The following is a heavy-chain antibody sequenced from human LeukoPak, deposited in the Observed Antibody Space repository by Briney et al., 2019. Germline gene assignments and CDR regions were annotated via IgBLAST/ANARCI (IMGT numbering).Heavy chain of an antibody. D-gene: IGHD2-15*01. CDR3: AKYDVVVVAAERWFDP. V-gene: IGHV3-23*01. Sequence: GGSLRLSCAASGFTFSRYAMTWVRQAQGKGLEWVSSIGGSGDTYYADSVKGRSTISRDNSKNTLFLQMNSLRTDDTAVYYCAKYDVVVVAAERWFDPWGQGTLVTVSS. CDR2: IGGSGDT. J-gene: IGHJ5*02. CDR1: GFTFSRYA.